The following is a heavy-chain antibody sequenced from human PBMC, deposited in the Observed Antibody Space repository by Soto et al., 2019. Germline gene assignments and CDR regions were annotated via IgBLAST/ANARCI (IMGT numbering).Heavy chain of an antibody. J-gene: IGHJ3*02. CDR3: ARADILTGYYTREAFDI. V-gene: IGHV3-21*01. Sequence: PGGSLRLSCAASGFTFSSYSMNWVRQAPGKGLEWVSSISSSSSYIYYADSVKGRFTISRDNAKNSLYLQMNSLRAEDTAVYYCARADILTGYYTREAFDIWGQGTMVTVSS. CDR2: ISSSSSYI. CDR1: GFTFSSYS. D-gene: IGHD3-9*01.